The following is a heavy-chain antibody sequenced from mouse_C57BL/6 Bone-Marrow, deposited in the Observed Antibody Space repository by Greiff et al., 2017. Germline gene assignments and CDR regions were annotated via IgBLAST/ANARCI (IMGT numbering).Heavy chain of an antibody. D-gene: IGHD2-1*01. J-gene: IGHJ4*01. V-gene: IGHV1-54*01. Sequence: QVQLQQSGAELVRPGTSVKVSCKASGYAFTNYLIEWVKQRPGQGLEWIGVINPGSGGTNYNEKFKGKATLTADKSSSTAYRQRSSLTSEDSAVYFCARRRWIYYGNKGAMDYWGQGTSVTVAS. CDR2: INPGSGGT. CDR3: ARRRWIYYGNKGAMDY. CDR1: GYAFTNYL.